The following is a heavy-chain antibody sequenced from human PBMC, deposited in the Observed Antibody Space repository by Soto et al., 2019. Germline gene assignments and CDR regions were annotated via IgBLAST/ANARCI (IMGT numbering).Heavy chain of an antibody. Sequence: QVQLQESGPGLVKPSQTLSLTCTVSGGSISSCGYYWSWLRQDPGQGLEWIGYIYYSGSTNYNPALKSRVTISVDTSKNLFSLKLRSVTAADTAVYYCARDCIVGADAFDIWGQGTMVTVS. J-gene: IGHJ3*02. V-gene: IGHV4-31*03. CDR2: IYYSGST. D-gene: IGHD1-26*01. CDR1: GGSISSCGYY. CDR3: ARDCIVGADAFDI.